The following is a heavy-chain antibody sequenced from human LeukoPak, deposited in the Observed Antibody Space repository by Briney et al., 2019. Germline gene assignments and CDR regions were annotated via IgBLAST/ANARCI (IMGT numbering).Heavy chain of an antibody. CDR1: GYTLAEFS. CDR3: ATGENCSSISCYCDY. V-gene: IGHV1-24*01. D-gene: IGHD2-2*01. CDR2: FDPEDGET. J-gene: IGHJ4*02. Sequence: GASVKVSCNVSGYTLAEFSMHWVRQAPGKGLEWMGGFDPEDGETIYAQKFQGRVTMTEDTSSDTAYMELRSLRSEDTAVYYCATGENCSSISCYCDYWGQGTLVTVSS.